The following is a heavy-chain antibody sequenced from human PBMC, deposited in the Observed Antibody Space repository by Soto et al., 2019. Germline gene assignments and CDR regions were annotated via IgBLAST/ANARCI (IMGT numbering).Heavy chain of an antibody. CDR1: GFTFSNAW. CDR2: IKSKTDGGTT. CDR3: TTAIDYCGGDCYDY. J-gene: IGHJ4*02. D-gene: IGHD2-21*01. V-gene: IGHV3-15*01. Sequence: GGSLRLSCAASGFTFSNAWMSWVRQAPGKGLEWVGRIKSKTDGGTTDYAAPVKGRFTISRDDSKNTLYLQMNSLKTEDTDVYYCTTAIDYCGGDCYDYWGQGTLVTVSS.